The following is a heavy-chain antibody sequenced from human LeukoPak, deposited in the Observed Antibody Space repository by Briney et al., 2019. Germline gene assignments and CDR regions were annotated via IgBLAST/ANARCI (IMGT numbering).Heavy chain of an antibody. D-gene: IGHD6-19*01. CDR1: GGSISSGGYY. J-gene: IGHJ4*02. V-gene: IGHV4-31*03. Sequence: PSETLSLTCTVSGGSISSGGYYWSWIRQHPGKGLEWIGYIYYSGSTYYNPSLKSRVTTSVDTSKNQFSLKLSSVTAADTAVYYCARHIAVSAPFDYWGQGTLVTVSS. CDR3: ARHIAVSAPFDY. CDR2: IYYSGST.